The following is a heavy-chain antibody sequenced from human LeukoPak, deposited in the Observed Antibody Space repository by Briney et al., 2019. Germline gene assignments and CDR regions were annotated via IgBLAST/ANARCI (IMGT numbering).Heavy chain of an antibody. V-gene: IGHV4-34*01. J-gene: IGHJ4*02. CDR3: ARRDRGYSYGPIDY. CDR2: INHSGST. D-gene: IGHD5-18*01. Sequence: SETLSLTCAVYGGSFSGYYWSWIRQPPGKGLEWIGEINHSGSTNYNPSLKSRVTISVDTSKNQFSLKLSSVTAADTAVYYCARRDRGYSYGPIDYWGQGTLVTVSS. CDR1: GGSFSGYY.